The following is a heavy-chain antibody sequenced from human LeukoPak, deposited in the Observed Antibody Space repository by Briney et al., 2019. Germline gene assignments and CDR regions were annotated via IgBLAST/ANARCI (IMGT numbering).Heavy chain of an antibody. CDR1: GGSISSSSYY. D-gene: IGHD5-24*01. Sequence: SETLSLTCTVSGGSISSSSYYWGWIRQPPGKGLEWIGSIYYSGSTYYNPSLKSRVTISVDTSKNQFSLKLSPVTAADTAVYYCARPMSRDGYQDAFDIWGQGTMVTVSS. CDR3: ARPMSRDGYQDAFDI. CDR2: IYYSGST. V-gene: IGHV4-39*01. J-gene: IGHJ3*02.